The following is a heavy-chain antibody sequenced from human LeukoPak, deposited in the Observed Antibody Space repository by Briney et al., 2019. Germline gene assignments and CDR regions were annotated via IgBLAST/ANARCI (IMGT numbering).Heavy chain of an antibody. Sequence: GGSLRLSCAASGFTFSGYAMSWVRQAPGKGLEWISAISGSGGSTYYADSVKGRFTISRDNSKNTLYLQMNSLRAEDTAVYYCADYYYDSSGYYPEYFQHWGQGTLVTVSS. D-gene: IGHD3-22*01. V-gene: IGHV3-23*01. CDR1: GFTFSGYA. CDR3: ADYYYDSSGYYPEYFQH. J-gene: IGHJ1*01. CDR2: ISGSGGST.